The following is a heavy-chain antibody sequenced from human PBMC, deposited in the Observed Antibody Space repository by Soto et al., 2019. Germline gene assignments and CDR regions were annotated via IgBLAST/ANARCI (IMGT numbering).Heavy chain of an antibody. J-gene: IGHJ6*02. D-gene: IGHD6-13*01. V-gene: IGHV2-5*08. CDR2: IYWDDSK. CDR3: ARALAAAGTDYYFGMDV. CDR1: GFSLTTNKMS. Sequence: SGPTLVNPTQTLTLTCTFSGFSLTTNKMSVSWIRQPPGKALEWLAVIYWDDSKHYSPSLRSRLTITKDTSKNQVVLTMTNMDPLDTATYYCARALAAAGTDYYFGMDVWGQGT.